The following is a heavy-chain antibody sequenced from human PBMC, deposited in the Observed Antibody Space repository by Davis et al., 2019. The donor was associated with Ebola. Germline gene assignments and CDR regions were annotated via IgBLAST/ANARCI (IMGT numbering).Heavy chain of an antibody. CDR3: AKDTSNIWFDI. V-gene: IGHV3-23*01. J-gene: IGHJ3*02. Sequence: GESLKISCAASGFISSSYVMSWVRQAPGKGLEWVSTLGTSADTYYADSVKGRFTISRDNSKNTLYLQMNGLRVEDTAIYYCAKDTSNIWFDIWSQGTMVTVSS. CDR2: LGTSADT. D-gene: IGHD1-26*01. CDR1: GFISSSYV.